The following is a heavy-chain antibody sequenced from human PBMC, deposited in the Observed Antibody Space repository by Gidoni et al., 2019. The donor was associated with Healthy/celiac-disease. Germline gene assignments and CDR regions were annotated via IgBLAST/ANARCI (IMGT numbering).Heavy chain of an antibody. CDR3: AKGKRPGAYYYGMDV. CDR1: GFSFDDYA. Sequence: EVQLVESGGVVVQPGGSLRLSCAASGFSFDDYAMHWVRQAPGKGLEGVSLISGDGGSTYYADSGKGRFTISRDNSKNSLYLQMNSLRAEDTALYYCAKGKRPGAYYYGMDVWGKGTTVTVSS. D-gene: IGHD7-27*01. J-gene: IGHJ6*04. CDR2: ISGDGGST. V-gene: IGHV3-43D*03.